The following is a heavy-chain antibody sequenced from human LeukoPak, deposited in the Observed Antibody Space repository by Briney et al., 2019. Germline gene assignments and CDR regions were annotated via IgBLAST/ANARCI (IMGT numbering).Heavy chain of an antibody. D-gene: IGHD1-26*01. J-gene: IGHJ3*01. Sequence: GGSLRLSCSASGFTLSNYWIHWVRQAPGKGLVWVSRINTDGSSTNYADSVRGRFTVSRDNAKNTLYLQMNSLRVEDTAVYYCARVIGWDEPFDLWGQGTLVTVSS. CDR3: ARVIGWDEPFDL. V-gene: IGHV3-74*01. CDR2: INTDGSST. CDR1: GFTLSNYW.